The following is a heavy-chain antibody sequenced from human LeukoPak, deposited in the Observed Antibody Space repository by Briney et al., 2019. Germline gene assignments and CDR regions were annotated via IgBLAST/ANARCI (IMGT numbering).Heavy chain of an antibody. D-gene: IGHD2-2*01. CDR3: TRQRSTSTHYYGLDV. CDR1: GDIVSSDSAA. CDR2: TYYRSKWTT. Sequence: SRTLSLTCVISGDIVSSDSAAWNWIRQSPSRGLEWLGRTYYRSKWTTDYAVSVQSRITITPDTYRNQFSLQLNSVTPDDTAIYYCTRQRSTSTHYYGLDVWGQGATVTVSS. J-gene: IGHJ6*02. V-gene: IGHV6-1*01.